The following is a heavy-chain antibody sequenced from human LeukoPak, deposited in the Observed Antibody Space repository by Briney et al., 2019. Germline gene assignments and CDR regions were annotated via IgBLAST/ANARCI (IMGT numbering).Heavy chain of an antibody. V-gene: IGHV3-30-3*01. Sequence: GGSLRLSCAAPGFTFSTYAMHWVRQAPGKGLEWVAFISYDGTNKYCADSVKGRFTNSRDNSKNTLYLQMNSLRAEDTALYYCAREILTGYAFDIWGQGTMVTVSS. CDR2: ISYDGTNK. D-gene: IGHD7-27*01. CDR1: GFTFSTYA. J-gene: IGHJ3*02. CDR3: AREILTGYAFDI.